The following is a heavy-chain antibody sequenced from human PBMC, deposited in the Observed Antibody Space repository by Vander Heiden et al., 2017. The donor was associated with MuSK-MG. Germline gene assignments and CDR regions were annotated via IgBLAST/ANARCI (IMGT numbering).Heavy chain of an antibody. CDR3: ARDSVVISIGAFDI. J-gene: IGHJ3*02. Sequence: QVQLVESGGGLVKPGGSLRLSCAASGFTFRDYYMSWIRQAPGKGLEWVSYISSSSSYTNYADSVKGRFTISRDNAKNSLYLQMNSLRAEDTAVYYCARDSVVISIGAFDIWGQGTMVTVSS. V-gene: IGHV3-11*05. CDR1: GFTFRDYY. CDR2: ISSSSSYT. D-gene: IGHD2-21*01.